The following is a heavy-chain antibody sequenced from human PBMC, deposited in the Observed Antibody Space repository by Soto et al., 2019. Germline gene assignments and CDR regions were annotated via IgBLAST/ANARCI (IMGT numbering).Heavy chain of an antibody. J-gene: IGHJ1*01. CDR2: IWYDGSNK. CDR3: ARDVREYSYGLEYFQH. V-gene: IGHV3-33*01. Sequence: GGSLRLSCAASGFTFSSYGMHWVRQAPGKGLEWVAVIWYDGSNKYYADSVKGRFTISRDNSKNTLYLQMNSLRAEDTAVYYCARDVREYSYGLEYFQHWGQGTLVTVSS. CDR1: GFTFSSYG. D-gene: IGHD5-18*01.